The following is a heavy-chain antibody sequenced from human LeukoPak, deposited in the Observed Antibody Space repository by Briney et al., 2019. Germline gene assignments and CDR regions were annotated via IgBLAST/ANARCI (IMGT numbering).Heavy chain of an antibody. CDR3: ARTMAF. J-gene: IGHJ4*02. V-gene: IGHV3-48*03. CDR1: GFAFNFYA. Sequence: GGSLRLSCVASGFAFNFYAMTWVRQAPGKGLEWVSDISSSGSPIYYADSVKGRFTVSRDNAKNSLYLQMSSLRAEDTAVYYCARTMAFWGQGTLVAVSS. D-gene: IGHD5-24*01. CDR2: ISSSGSPI.